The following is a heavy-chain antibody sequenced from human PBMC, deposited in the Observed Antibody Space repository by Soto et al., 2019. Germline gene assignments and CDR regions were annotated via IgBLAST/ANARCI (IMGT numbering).Heavy chain of an antibody. D-gene: IGHD3-22*01. CDR2: IKRDGSEK. J-gene: IGHJ4*02. V-gene: IGHV3-7*01. CDR3: AREIYDDYDSSGFDH. Sequence: PGGSLRLSCAASGFTFSSYWMSWVRQAPGKGLEWVANIKRDGSEKSYVDSVKGRFTISRDNAKNTLSLQMNSLRAEDTAVYYCAREIYDDYDSSGFDHWGQGTLVTVSS. CDR1: GFTFSSYW.